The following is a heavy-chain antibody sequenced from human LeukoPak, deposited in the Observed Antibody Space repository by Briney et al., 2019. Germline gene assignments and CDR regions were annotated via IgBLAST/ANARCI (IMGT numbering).Heavy chain of an antibody. D-gene: IGHD2-2*01. CDR2: IYYSGST. CDR1: GGSISSYY. V-gene: IGHV4-59*01. CDR3: ARFDPYSSTSLGYYYYMDV. Sequence: SETLSLTCTVSGGSISSYYWSWIRQPPGKGLEWIGYIYYSGSTNYNPSLKSRVTISVDTSKNQFSPKLSSVTAADTAVYYCARFDPYSSTSLGYYYYMDVWGKGTTVTVSS. J-gene: IGHJ6*03.